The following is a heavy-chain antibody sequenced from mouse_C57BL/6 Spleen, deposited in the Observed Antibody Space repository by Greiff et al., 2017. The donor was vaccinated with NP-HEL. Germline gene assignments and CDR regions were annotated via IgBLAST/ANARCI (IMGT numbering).Heavy chain of an antibody. CDR1: GFTFSSYG. Sequence: EVHLVESGGDLVKPGGSLKLSCAASGFTFSSYGMSWVRQTPDKRLEWVATIRSCGSYTYYPDSVKGRFTISRDNAKNTLYLQMSSLKSEDTAMYYCARRGVRDYFDYWGQGTTLTVSS. V-gene: IGHV5-6*01. CDR2: IRSCGSYT. CDR3: ARRGVRDYFDY. J-gene: IGHJ2*01. D-gene: IGHD2-2*01.